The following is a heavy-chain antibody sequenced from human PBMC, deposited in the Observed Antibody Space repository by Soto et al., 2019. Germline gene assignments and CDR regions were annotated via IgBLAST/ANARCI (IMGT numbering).Heavy chain of an antibody. Sequence: LRLSCSASGFTLSNYWMTWVRQAPGKGLEWVANINKDWSQKNYVDSVKGRFTIARDNGQNSLSLQINSLRVEDTAVYYCVRELGLAYWGQGALFTVSS. CDR2: INKDWSQK. CDR1: GFTLSNYW. CDR3: VRELGLAY. D-gene: IGHD7-27*01. V-gene: IGHV3-7*03. J-gene: IGHJ4*02.